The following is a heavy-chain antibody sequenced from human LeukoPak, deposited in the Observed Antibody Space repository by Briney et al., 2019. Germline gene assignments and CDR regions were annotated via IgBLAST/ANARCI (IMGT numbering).Heavy chain of an antibody. CDR1: GGSFSGYY. J-gene: IGHJ4*02. CDR2: INHSGST. V-gene: IGHV4-34*01. Sequence: SETLSLTCAVYGGSFSGYYWSWIRQPPGKWLEWTGEINHSGSTNYNPSLKSRVTISVDTSKNQFSLKLSSVTAADTAVYYCARGLGYWGQGTLVTVSS. CDR3: ARGLGY. D-gene: IGHD7-27*01.